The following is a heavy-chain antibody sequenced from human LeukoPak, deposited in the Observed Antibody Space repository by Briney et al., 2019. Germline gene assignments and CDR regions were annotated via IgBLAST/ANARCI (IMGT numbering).Heavy chain of an antibody. Sequence: GGSLTLSCAASGFTFSSAWMTWVRPPPGKGLEWVATIKDDGSDKYYVDSVKGRFTISRDNAKKSLWLQMNGLRVEDTAMYYCADLGSRDWGQGTLVTVSS. CDR3: ADLGSRD. CDR1: GFTFSSAW. V-gene: IGHV3-7*01. CDR2: IKDDGSDK. D-gene: IGHD3-16*01. J-gene: IGHJ4*02.